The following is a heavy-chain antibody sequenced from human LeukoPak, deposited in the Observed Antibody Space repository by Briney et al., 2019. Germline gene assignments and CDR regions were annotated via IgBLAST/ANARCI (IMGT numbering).Heavy chain of an antibody. Sequence: GESLKISCKGSGYSINNYWIGWVRQMPGKGLEWMRIIYPADSDIRYSPSFQGQVTISADKSISTAYLQWSSLKASDTAFYYCARQEYCSGGSCYTWFDPWGQGTLVIVSS. CDR3: ARQEYCSGGSCYTWFDP. CDR1: GYSINNYW. V-gene: IGHV5-51*01. CDR2: IYPADSDI. D-gene: IGHD2-15*01. J-gene: IGHJ5*02.